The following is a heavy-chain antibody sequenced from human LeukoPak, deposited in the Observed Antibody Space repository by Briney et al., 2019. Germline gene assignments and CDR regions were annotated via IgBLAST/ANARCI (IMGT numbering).Heavy chain of an antibody. CDR1: GGSISSTSYY. J-gene: IGHJ4*02. Sequence: SETLSLTCTVSGGSISSTSYYWGWIRQPPGKGLEWIGSIYYSGSTYYSPPLKSRVTISVDTSKNQFSLKLSSVTAADTAVYYCARALVLGDYFDYWGQGTLVTVSS. D-gene: IGHD6-13*01. V-gene: IGHV4-39*01. CDR3: ARALVLGDYFDY. CDR2: IYYSGST.